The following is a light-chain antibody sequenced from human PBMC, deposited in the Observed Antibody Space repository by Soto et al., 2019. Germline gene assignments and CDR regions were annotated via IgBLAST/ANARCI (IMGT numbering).Light chain of an antibody. V-gene: IGKV1-39*01. J-gene: IGKJ2*01. CDR2: GAY. CDR3: QQSYSPPFT. CDR1: HTFSSF. Sequence: DIQMTQSPSSLSASVGDSVTITCRASHTFSSFLNSYQQKRGKPPTLLIYGAYSLRSGVPSRFTGSGGGAEFRLTLSSLQPDEFGTDYCQQSYSPPFTFGQGTRLELK.